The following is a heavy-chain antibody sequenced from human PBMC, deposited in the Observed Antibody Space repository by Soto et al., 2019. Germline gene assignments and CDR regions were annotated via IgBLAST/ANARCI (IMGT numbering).Heavy chain of an antibody. D-gene: IGHD3-16*01. Sequence: EVQLVESGGGLVQPGGSLRLTCAASGFTLSGYWMSWVRQPPGRGPEGVANVKEDGSDKNYVDSVKGHFTISRDNAEKLLYLQMKSLRVGDPGGYYCAGGGGNFDQWGQGTLVIVSS. CDR1: GFTLSGYW. CDR3: AGGGGNFDQ. V-gene: IGHV3-7*04. J-gene: IGHJ4*02. CDR2: VKEDGSDK.